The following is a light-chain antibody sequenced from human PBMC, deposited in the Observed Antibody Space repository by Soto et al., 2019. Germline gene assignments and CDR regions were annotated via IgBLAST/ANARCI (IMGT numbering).Light chain of an antibody. V-gene: IGLV2-14*03. CDR1: NNDVGAYNY. CDR3: TSFTSGSPPYV. CDR2: DVK. Sequence: HSALAQPASVSGSPGQSITISCAGTNNDVGAYNYVSWYQQLPGKAPKLLIYDVKYRPSGVSSRFSGSRSGNTASLTISGLQTEDEADYYCTSFTSGSPPYVLGTGTKVTVL. J-gene: IGLJ1*01.